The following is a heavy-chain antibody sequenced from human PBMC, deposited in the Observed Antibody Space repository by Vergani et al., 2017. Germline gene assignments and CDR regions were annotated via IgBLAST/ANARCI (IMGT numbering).Heavy chain of an antibody. CDR2: IYSGGST. CDR1: GFTVSSNY. CDR3: AKDYDYGDHNNWFDP. J-gene: IGHJ5*02. D-gene: IGHD4-17*01. Sequence: EVQLVETGGGLIQPGGSLRLSCAASGFTVSSNYMSWVRQAPGKGLEWVSVIYSGGSTYYADSVKGRFTISRDNSKNTLYLQMNSLRAEDTAVYYCAKDYDYGDHNNWFDPWGQGTLVTVSS. V-gene: IGHV3-53*02.